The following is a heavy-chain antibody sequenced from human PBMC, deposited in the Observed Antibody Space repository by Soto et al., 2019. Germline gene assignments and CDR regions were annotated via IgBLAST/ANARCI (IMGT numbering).Heavy chain of an antibody. D-gene: IGHD2-2*01. CDR3: AKGDGASYCSSTSCSIDY. CDR1: GFTFDDYT. J-gene: IGHJ4*02. V-gene: IGHV3-43*01. Sequence: EVHLVESGGVVVQLGGSLRLSCAASGFTFDDYTMHWVRQAPGKGLEWVSLISWDGGSPYYADSVKGRFTISRDNTNNSLYLQMNSLRTEDTALYYCAKGDGASYCSSTSCSIDYWGQGTLVTVSS. CDR2: ISWDGGSP.